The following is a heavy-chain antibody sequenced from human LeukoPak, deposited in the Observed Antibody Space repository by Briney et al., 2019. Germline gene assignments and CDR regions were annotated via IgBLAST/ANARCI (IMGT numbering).Heavy chain of an antibody. Sequence: GGSLTLSCAASGFTFSSYAMSWVRQAPGKGLEWVSGISGSGDSTYYADSVNGRFTISRDNSKNTLYLQMNSLRAEDTAIYYCAKLSEPDWGQGTLATVSS. V-gene: IGHV3-23*01. CDR1: GFTFSSYA. CDR3: AKLSEPD. CDR2: ISGSGDST. J-gene: IGHJ4*02.